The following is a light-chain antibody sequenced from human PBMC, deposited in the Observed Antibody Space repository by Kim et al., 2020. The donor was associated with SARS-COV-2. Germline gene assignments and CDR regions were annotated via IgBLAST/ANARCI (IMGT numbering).Light chain of an antibody. J-gene: IGKJ5*01. CDR2: GAS. CDR1: QDIVNN. Sequence: AAGGNRVTITFRARQDIVNNLGWYQQNPGRAPKRLICGASNLQSGVTSRFSGSGSETEFTLTINSLPPEDFATYFCLQHRTYPITFGQGTRLEIK. CDR3: LQHRTYPIT. V-gene: IGKV1-17*01.